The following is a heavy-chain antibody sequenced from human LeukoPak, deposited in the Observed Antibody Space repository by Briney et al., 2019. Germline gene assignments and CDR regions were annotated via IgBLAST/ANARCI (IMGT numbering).Heavy chain of an antibody. CDR2: IYYSGST. V-gene: IGHV4-61*01. Sequence: SETLSLTCTASGGSVSSGSYYWSWIRQPPGKGLEWIGYIYYSGSTNYNPSLKSRVTISVDTSKNQFSLKLSSVTAADTAVYYCARLMVRGVISSPVDYWGQGTLVTVSS. D-gene: IGHD3-10*01. J-gene: IGHJ4*02. CDR1: GGSVSSGSYY. CDR3: ARLMVRGVISSPVDY.